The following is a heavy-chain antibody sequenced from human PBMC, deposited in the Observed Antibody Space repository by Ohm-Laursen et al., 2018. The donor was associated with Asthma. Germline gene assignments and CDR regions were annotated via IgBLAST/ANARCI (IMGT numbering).Heavy chain of an antibody. CDR3: ARIGPEWELPGREYSLHH. Sequence: SLRLSCTASVYTFSRYSKHWVRQVPGKGLERVASISTASTFIYYADSVRGRFTTSRDNAKNSEYLQMNSLRAEDTALYYCARIGPEWELPGREYSLHHWGQGTQVTVSS. J-gene: IGHJ1*01. V-gene: IGHV3-21*01. CDR1: VYTFSRYS. D-gene: IGHD1-26*01. CDR2: ISTASTFI.